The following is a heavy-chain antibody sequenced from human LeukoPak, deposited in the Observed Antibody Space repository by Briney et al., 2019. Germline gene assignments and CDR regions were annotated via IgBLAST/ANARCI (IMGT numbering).Heavy chain of an antibody. V-gene: IGHV4-39*01. D-gene: IGHD2-2*01. CDR2: VYYGGGT. CDR3: AKYQTSAMNDY. Sequence: SETLSLTCTVSGASISTSGYYWGWIRQPPGKGLEWIGSVYYGGGTFYSPSLNSRVTISVDTSKNQFSLRLSSVTAADTAVYYCAKYQTSAMNDYWGQGTLVTVSS. CDR1: GASISTSGYY. J-gene: IGHJ4*02.